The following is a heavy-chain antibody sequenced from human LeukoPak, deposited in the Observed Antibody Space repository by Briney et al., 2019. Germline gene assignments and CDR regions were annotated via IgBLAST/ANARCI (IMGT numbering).Heavy chain of an antibody. D-gene: IGHD2-21*01. J-gene: IGHJ6*02. CDR2: ISYDGSNK. CDR3: ARDGGDSDTWPGGHFYGMDV. V-gene: IGHV3-30-3*01. CDR1: GFTFSSYA. Sequence: GRSLRLSCAASGFTFSSYAMHWVRQAPGKGLEWVAVISYDGSNKYYADSVKGRFTISRDNSKSTLFLQMNSLRVEDTAIYSCARDGGDSDTWPGGHFYGMDVWGQGTTVTVSS.